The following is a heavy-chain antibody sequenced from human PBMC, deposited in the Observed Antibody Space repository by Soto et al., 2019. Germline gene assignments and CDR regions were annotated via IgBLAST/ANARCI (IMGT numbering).Heavy chain of an antibody. D-gene: IGHD5-12*01. CDR1: GYTFTNYG. Sequence: ASVKVSCKASGYTFTNYGISWVRQAPGQGLEWMGWISAYNGNTNYAQKLQGRVTMTTDTSTSTAYMELRSLRSDDTALYYCAMNQPLRGAVYWGQGTLVTVSS. CDR2: ISAYNGNT. J-gene: IGHJ4*02. CDR3: AMNQPLRGAVY. V-gene: IGHV1-18*01.